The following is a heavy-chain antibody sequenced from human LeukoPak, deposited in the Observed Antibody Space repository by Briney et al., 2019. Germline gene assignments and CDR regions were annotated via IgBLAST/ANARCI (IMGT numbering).Heavy chain of an antibody. CDR3: ARDRGTSPVRGVISGYFDY. J-gene: IGHJ4*02. CDR1: GFTVSSNY. Sequence: PGGSLRLSCAASGFTVSSNYMSWVRQAPGKGLEWVSVIYSGGSTYYADSVKGRFTISRDNSKNTLYLQMNSLRAEDTAVYYCARDRGTSPVRGVISGYFDYWGQGTLVTVSS. CDR2: IYSGGST. D-gene: IGHD3-10*01. V-gene: IGHV3-66*01.